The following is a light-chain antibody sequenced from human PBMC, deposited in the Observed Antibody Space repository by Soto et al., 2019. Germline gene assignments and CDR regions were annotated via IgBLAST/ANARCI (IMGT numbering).Light chain of an antibody. V-gene: IGLV2-14*01. CDR1: SSDVGGYNY. J-gene: IGLJ1*01. Sequence: QSVLTQPASVSGSPGQSITISCTGTSSDVGGYNYVSWYQQHPGKAPKVIVYDVSNRPSGVSDRFSGSKSGNTASLTISGLQAEDEADYYCISYTSTSPYVFGSGTKVTV. CDR2: DVS. CDR3: ISYTSTSPYV.